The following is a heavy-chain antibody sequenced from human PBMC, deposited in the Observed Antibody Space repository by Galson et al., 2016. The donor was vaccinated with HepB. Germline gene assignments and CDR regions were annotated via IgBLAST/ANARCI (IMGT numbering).Heavy chain of an antibody. J-gene: IGHJ4*02. D-gene: IGHD6-13*01. Sequence: SLRLSCAGSGFTFSTFSMNWVRQAPGKGLEWVSSISSTSHFIYYADSVKGRLTISRDNAKSSVFLQMDSLGAEDTAMYFCAREDSSNWPYFDYWGRGALVTVSS. CDR3: AREDSSNWPYFDY. V-gene: IGHV3-21*06. CDR1: GFTFSTFS. CDR2: ISSTSHFI.